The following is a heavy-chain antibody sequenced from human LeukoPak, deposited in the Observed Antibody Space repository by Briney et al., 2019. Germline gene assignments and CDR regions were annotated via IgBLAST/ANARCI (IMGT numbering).Heavy chain of an antibody. D-gene: IGHD5-24*01. J-gene: IGHJ4*02. V-gene: IGHV3-23*01. Sequence: PGGSLRLSCAASGFTFSSYGMSWVRQAPGKGLEWVSAISGSGGSTYYADSVKGRFTISRDNSKNTLYLQMNSLRAEDTAVYYCAKDLGDGYNFYDYWGQGTLVTVSP. CDR2: ISGSGGST. CDR3: AKDLGDGYNFYDY. CDR1: GFTFSSYG.